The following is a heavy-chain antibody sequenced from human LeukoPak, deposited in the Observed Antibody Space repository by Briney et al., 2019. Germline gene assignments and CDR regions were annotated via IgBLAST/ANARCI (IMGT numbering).Heavy chain of an antibody. CDR2: ISGSGGST. Sequence: GGSLRLSCAASGFTFSSYAMSWVRQAPGKGLEWVSAISGSGGSTYYADPVKGRFTISRDNAMNSLYLQMNSLRAEDTAVYYCAKEEILPGARSYFDYWGQGTLVTVSS. D-gene: IGHD1-14*01. CDR1: GFTFSSYA. V-gene: IGHV3-23*01. CDR3: AKEEILPGARSYFDY. J-gene: IGHJ4*02.